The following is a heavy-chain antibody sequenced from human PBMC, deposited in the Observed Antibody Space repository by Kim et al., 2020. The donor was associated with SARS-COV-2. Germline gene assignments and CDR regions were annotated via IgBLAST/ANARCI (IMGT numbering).Heavy chain of an antibody. Sequence: DSVKGRFTVSRDNSKNTLFLQMHSLSAEDTAVYYCAKGGYDTRDYSAPFDYWGQGTLVTVCS. D-gene: IGHD3-22*01. J-gene: IGHJ4*02. CDR3: AKGGYDTRDYSAPFDY. V-gene: IGHV3-23*01.